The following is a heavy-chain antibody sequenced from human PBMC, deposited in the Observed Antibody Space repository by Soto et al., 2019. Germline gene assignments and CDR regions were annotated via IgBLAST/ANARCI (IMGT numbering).Heavy chain of an antibody. Sequence: PXESLGLSCAASGFTFSNAWMSWVRQAPGKGLEWVGRIKSKTDGGTTDYAAPVKGRFTISRDDSKNTLYLQMNSLKTEDTAVYYCSALPNSYYYDSSGYYRFDYWGQGTLVTVSS. V-gene: IGHV3-15*01. D-gene: IGHD3-22*01. CDR3: SALPNSYYYDSSGYYRFDY. CDR1: GFTFSNAW. J-gene: IGHJ4*02. CDR2: IKSKTDGGTT.